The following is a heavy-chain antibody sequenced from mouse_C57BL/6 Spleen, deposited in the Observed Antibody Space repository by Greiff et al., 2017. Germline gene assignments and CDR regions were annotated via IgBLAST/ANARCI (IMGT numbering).Heavy chain of an antibody. D-gene: IGHD1-1*01. J-gene: IGHJ3*01. CDR3: TRGTVDRFAY. V-gene: IGHV1-15*01. CDR2: IDPETGGT. CDR1: GYTFTDYE. Sequence: QVHVKQSGAELVRPGASVTLSCKASGYTFTDYEMHWVKQTPVHGLEWIGAIDPETGGTAYNQKFKGKAILTADKSSSTAYMELRSLTSEDSAVYYCTRGTVDRFAYWGQGTLVTVSA.